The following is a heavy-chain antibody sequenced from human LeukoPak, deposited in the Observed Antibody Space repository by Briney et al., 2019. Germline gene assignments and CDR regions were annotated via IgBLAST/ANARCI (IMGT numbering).Heavy chain of an antibody. V-gene: IGHV3-48*01. Sequence: PGGSLRLSCAASGFTFSSYSMNWVRQAPGKGLEWGSYISSSSSTIYYADSVKGRFTISRDNAKNSLYLQMNSLRAEDTAVYYCARGGYYYDSSGRVDAFDIWGQGTMVTVSS. CDR1: GFTFSSYS. CDR2: ISSSSSTI. D-gene: IGHD3-22*01. J-gene: IGHJ3*02. CDR3: ARGGYYYDSSGRVDAFDI.